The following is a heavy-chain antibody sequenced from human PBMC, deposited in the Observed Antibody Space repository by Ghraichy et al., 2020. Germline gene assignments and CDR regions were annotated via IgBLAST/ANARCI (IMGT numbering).Heavy chain of an antibody. CDR3: ARGPAAGNPWGYWYFDL. Sequence: ASVKVSCKASGYTFTSYYMHWVRQAPGQGLEWMGIINPSGGSTSYAQKFQGRVTMTRDTSTSTVYMELSSLRSEDTAVYYCARGPAAGNPWGYWYFDLWGRGTLVTVSS. V-gene: IGHV1-46*01. J-gene: IGHJ2*01. D-gene: IGHD6-13*01. CDR2: INPSGGST. CDR1: GYTFTSYY.